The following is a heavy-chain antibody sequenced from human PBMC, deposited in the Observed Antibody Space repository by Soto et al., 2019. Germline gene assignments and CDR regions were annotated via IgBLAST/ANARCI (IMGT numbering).Heavy chain of an antibody. CDR1: GFTFSSYW. D-gene: IGHD5-18*01. Sequence: GSLRLSCAASGFTFSSYWKSWVRQAPGKGLEWVANIKQDGSEKYYVDSVKGRFTISRDSAKNSLYLQMNSLRAEDTAVYYCARFTWIQLWPDAFDIWGQGTMVTVSS. V-gene: IGHV3-7*03. J-gene: IGHJ3*02. CDR3: ARFTWIQLWPDAFDI. CDR2: IKQDGSEK.